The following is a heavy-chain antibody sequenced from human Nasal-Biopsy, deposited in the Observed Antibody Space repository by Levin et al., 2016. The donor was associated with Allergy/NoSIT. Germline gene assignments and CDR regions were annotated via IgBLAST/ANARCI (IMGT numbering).Heavy chain of an antibody. D-gene: IGHD2-8*02. J-gene: IGHJ4*02. Sequence: GESLKISCAASGFTFSSYDMHWVRQAPGKGLEWVATIKQDGSDEYYADSVKGRFTISRDNAQNSLHLQMNSLRAEDTAVYYCSRGILTGGKGIIDYWGQGTLVTVSS. CDR1: GFTFSSYD. V-gene: IGHV3-7*01. CDR2: IKQDGSDE. CDR3: SRGILTGGKGIIDY.